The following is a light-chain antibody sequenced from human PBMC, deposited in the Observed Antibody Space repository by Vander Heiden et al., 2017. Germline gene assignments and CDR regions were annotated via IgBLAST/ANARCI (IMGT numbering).Light chain of an antibody. CDR2: GTS. CDR1: KRFRNG. Sequence: DIQMTQPPSSLSASVGDRVTITSWPSKRFRNGLCRYQQKQGKAPKRLSYGTSTLQSKVPSRFSGSGSGTEFTLTNNNLHPEDFATYYCLQHHSFPWTFGQGTKVEMK. J-gene: IGKJ1*01. V-gene: IGKV1-17*02. CDR3: LQHHSFPWT.